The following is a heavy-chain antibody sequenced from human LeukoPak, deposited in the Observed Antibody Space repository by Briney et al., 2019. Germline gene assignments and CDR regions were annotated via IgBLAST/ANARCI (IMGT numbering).Heavy chain of an antibody. D-gene: IGHD6-13*01. CDR2: IIPILGIA. CDR1: GGTFSSYT. V-gene: IGHV1-69*02. J-gene: IGHJ4*02. CDR3: ASSPGSSSWRSTIDY. Sequence: SVKVYCKASGGTFSSYTISWVRQAPGQGLEWMGRIIPILGIANYAQKFQGRVTITADKSTSTAYMELSSLRSEDTAVYYCASSPGSSSWRSTIDYWGQGTLVTVSS.